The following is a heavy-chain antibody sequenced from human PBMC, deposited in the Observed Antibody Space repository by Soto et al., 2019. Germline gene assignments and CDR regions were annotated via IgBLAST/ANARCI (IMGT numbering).Heavy chain of an antibody. CDR2: IWYDERNK. Sequence: QVQLVESGGAVAQLGRSRGPPFPGSGFTFSSKARPWVGKPPARGRGGVAVIWYDERNKNYADSVKGRFTISRDNSKNTLYLQMNSLRAEDTAVYYCARAMRLVIPWFDPWGQGTLVTVSS. CDR3: ARAMRLVIPWFDP. CDR1: GFTFSSKA. J-gene: IGHJ5*02. V-gene: IGHV3-33*01. D-gene: IGHD3-9*01.